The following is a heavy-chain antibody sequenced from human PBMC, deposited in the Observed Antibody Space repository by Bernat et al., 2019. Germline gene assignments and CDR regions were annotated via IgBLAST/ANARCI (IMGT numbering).Heavy chain of an antibody. CDR2: ISGSDGGT. J-gene: IGHJ3*02. V-gene: IGHV3-23*04. CDR3: TKQRTDWIYGAFDM. D-gene: IGHD5-12*01. Sequence: EVQLVESGGGLVQPGGSLRLSCAASGFTFNTYAMSWVRQAPGKGLEWVSGISGSDGGTHYADSVNGRFTTSRDNSRNALYLQMNSLRAEDTALYYCTKQRTDWIYGAFDMWGQGTMVTVSS. CDR1: GFTFNTYA.